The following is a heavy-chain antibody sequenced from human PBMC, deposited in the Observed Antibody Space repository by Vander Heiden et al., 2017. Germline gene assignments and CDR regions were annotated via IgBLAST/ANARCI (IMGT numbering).Heavy chain of an antibody. CDR1: GYTFTSYD. D-gene: IGHD1-1*01. V-gene: IGHV1-8*01. J-gene: IGHJ5*02. CDR3: ARSGIRFWTNWFDP. CDR2: MNPNSGNT. Sequence: QVQLVQSGAEVQKPGASVKVSCKASGYTFTSYDINWVRQATGQGLEWMGWMNPNSGNTGYEQKFQGRVTMTRNTSISTAYMELSSLRSEDTAVYYCARSGIRFWTNWFDPWGQGTLVTVSS.